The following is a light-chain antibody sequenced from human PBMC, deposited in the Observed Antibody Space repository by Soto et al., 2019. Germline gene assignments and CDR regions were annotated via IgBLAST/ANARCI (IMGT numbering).Light chain of an antibody. CDR2: SND. J-gene: IGLJ1*01. CDR3: ATWDDSLFGHV. V-gene: IGLV1-44*01. CDR1: GSDVGSNT. Sequence: QSVLSQSPSASATPGQRVTISCSGRGSDVGSNTVNWYQQFPGAAPKLLIYSNDQRPSGVPDRFSASKSGTSASLAIGGLQSEDEADYYCATWDDSLFGHVFGTGTKVTVL.